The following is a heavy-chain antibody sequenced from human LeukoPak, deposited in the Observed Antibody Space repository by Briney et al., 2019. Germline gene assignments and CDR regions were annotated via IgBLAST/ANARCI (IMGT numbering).Heavy chain of an antibody. CDR1: GGSFSGYY. V-gene: IGHV4-34*01. Sequence: PSETLSLTCAVDGGSFSGYYWSWIRQPPGKGLEWIGEINHSGSTNYNPSLKSRVTISVDTSKNQFSLKLSSVTAADTAVYYCARGGRSLVAAQFDLWGRGTLVTVSS. CDR3: ARGGRSLVAAQFDL. J-gene: IGHJ2*01. D-gene: IGHD2-15*01. CDR2: INHSGST.